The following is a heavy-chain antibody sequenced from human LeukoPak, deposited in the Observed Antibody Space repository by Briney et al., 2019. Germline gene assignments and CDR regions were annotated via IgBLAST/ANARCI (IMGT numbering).Heavy chain of an antibody. CDR3: ARGERWWELPGYNY. CDR2: MNPNSGNT. J-gene: IGHJ4*02. CDR1: GYTFTSYD. D-gene: IGHD1-26*01. V-gene: IGHV1-8*03. Sequence: ASVKVSCKASGYTFTSYDINWVRQATGQGLEWMGWMNPNSGNTGYAQKFQGRVTITRNTSISTAYMELSSLRSEDTAVYYCARGERWWELPGYNYWGQGTLVTVSS.